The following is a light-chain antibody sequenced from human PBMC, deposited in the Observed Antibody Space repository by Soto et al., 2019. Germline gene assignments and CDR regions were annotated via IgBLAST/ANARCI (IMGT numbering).Light chain of an antibody. CDR1: QSVYTY. J-gene: IGKJ5*01. CDR2: DAS. Sequence: EVVLTQSPATLSLSPGERATLSCRASQSVYTYLAWYQQKPGQAPRLLIYDASNRATGIPARFSGSGSGTDFTLTISSLDPEDFAVYYCQQLYNWPPITFGQGTRLEIK. CDR3: QQLYNWPPIT. V-gene: IGKV3-11*01.